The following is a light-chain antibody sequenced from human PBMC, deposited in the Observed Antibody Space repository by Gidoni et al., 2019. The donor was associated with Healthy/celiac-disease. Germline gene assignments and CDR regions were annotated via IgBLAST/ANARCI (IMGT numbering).Light chain of an antibody. CDR1: QSLLHSNGYNY. CDR3: MQALQTPT. V-gene: IGKV2-28*01. Sequence: DSGMTQYPLSLPVTPGEPASISCRSSQSLLHSNGYNYLDWYLQKPGQSPQLLIYLGSNRASGVPDRFSGSGSGTDFTLKISRVEAEDVGVYYCMQALQTPTFGGGTKVEIK. CDR2: LGS. J-gene: IGKJ4*01.